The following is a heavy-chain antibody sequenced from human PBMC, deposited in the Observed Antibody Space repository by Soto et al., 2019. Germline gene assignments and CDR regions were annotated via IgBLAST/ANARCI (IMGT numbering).Heavy chain of an antibody. Sequence: EVQLVESGGGLVQPGGSLRLSCAASGLTLSSYGMNWVRQAPGKGLECISYISSSSNTIYYTDSVKGRFTISRVNAKNSLYLQMNSLRAEDTAVYYCATSDWSYWGQGTLVTVSS. D-gene: IGHD6-19*01. J-gene: IGHJ4*02. CDR2: ISSSSNTI. CDR3: ATSDWSY. CDR1: GLTLSSYG. V-gene: IGHV3-48*01.